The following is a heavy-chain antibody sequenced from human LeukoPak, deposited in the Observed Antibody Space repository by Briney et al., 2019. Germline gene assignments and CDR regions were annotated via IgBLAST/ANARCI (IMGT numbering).Heavy chain of an antibody. V-gene: IGHV4-59*01. CDR2: IYYSGST. CDR1: GGSISSYY. CDR3: ARQAYDAFDI. Sequence: SETLSLTCTVSGGSISSYYWSWIRQPPGKGPEWIGYIYYSGSTNYNPSLKSRVTISVDTSKNQFSLKLSSVTAADTAVYYCARQAYDAFDIWGQGTVVTVSS. J-gene: IGHJ3*02.